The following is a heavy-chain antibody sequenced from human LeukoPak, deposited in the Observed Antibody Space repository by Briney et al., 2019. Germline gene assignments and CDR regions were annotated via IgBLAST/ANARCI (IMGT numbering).Heavy chain of an antibody. V-gene: IGHV4-59*12. CDR2: IYSSGST. J-gene: IGHJ1*01. CDR3: ARDNSGPVTTSAEYFQH. CDR1: SGSISSYY. Sequence: PSETLSLTCTVYSGSISSYYWSWVRQPPGKGLEWIGYIYSSGSTNYNPSLKSRVTISVDTSKNQFSLKLSSVTAADTAVYYCARDNSGPVTTSAEYFQHWGQGTLVTVSS. D-gene: IGHD4-17*01.